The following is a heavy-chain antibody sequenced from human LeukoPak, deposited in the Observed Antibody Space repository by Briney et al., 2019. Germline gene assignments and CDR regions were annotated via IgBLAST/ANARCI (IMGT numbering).Heavy chain of an antibody. CDR1: GFTVRRFD. CDR2: IGTAGDT. Sequence: PGGPLRLSCAAPGFTVRRFDMHWVRQATGKGLEWVSAIGTAGDTYYPDSLKGRFTISRENARSSLYLQMTSLRAGDTAVYYCVRVGGSSGWYSFDSWGQGTLVTVSS. CDR3: VRVGGSSGWYSFDS. J-gene: IGHJ4*02. D-gene: IGHD6-19*01. V-gene: IGHV3-13*04.